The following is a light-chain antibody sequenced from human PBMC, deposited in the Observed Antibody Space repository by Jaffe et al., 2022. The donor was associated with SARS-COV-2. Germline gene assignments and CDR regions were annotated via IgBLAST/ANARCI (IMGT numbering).Light chain of an antibody. Sequence: QAVLTQPPSASGAPGQRVTISCSGSSSNIGSNSVNWYQQLPGTAPKLLIYDNNQRPSGVPDRFSGSKSGTSASLAISGLQSEDEADYYCAAWDDSFNAHVMFGGGTKLTVL. CDR3: AAWDDSFNAHVM. CDR1: SSNIGSNS. J-gene: IGLJ3*02. CDR2: DNN. V-gene: IGLV1-44*01.